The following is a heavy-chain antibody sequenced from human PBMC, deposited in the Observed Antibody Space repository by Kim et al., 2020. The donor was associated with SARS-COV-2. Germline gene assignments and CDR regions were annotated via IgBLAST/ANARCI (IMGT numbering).Heavy chain of an antibody. CDR3: AKMRAYGDYAPSYNWFDP. D-gene: IGHD4-17*01. CDR1: GFTFSSYA. J-gene: IGHJ5*02. Sequence: GGSLRLSCAASGFTFSSYAMSWVRQAPGKGLEWVSVIYSGGSSTYYADSVKGRFTISRDNSKNTLYLQMNSLRAEDTAVYYCAKMRAYGDYAPSYNWFDPWGQGTLVTVSS. CDR2: IYSGGSST. V-gene: IGHV3-23*03.